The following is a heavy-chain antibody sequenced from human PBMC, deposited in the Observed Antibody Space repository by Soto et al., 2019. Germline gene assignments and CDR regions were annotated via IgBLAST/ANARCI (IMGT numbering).Heavy chain of an antibody. V-gene: IGHV4-59*01. J-gene: IGHJ5*02. CDR2: VYYSGSV. Sequence: SETLSLTCNVSGVSLTGYHWNWIRQPPGKTLEWIGFVYYSGSVSYNPSLKGRASISVDRSKNQFSLRLTSVTAADTATYYCAHKMDTVDWFGPWGRGTLVTVSS. CDR1: GVSLTGYH. D-gene: IGHD5-18*01. CDR3: AHKMDTVDWFGP.